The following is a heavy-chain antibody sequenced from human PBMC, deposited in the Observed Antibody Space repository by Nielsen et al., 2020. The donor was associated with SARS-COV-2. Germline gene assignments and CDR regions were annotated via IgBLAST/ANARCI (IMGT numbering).Heavy chain of an antibody. D-gene: IGHD3-16*01. Sequence: GGSLRLSCAASGFTFSSYAMHWVRQAPGKGLEWVAVISYDGSNKYYADSLTGRFTVSRDTSKNTVYLQMNSLSVEDTAVYHCAKRRAVFMLTFGGEGAMDVWGQGTTVSVSS. J-gene: IGHJ6*02. CDR1: GFTFSSYA. CDR2: ISYDGSNK. V-gene: IGHV3-30*04. CDR3: AKRRAVFMLTFGGEGAMDV.